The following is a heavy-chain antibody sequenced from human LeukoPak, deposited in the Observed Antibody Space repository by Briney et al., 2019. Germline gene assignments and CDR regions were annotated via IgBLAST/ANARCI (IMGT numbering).Heavy chain of an antibody. J-gene: IGHJ4*02. V-gene: IGHV3-7*01. Sequence: GGSLSLSFAAPGFTFSSYWISWAGKAPGKGLDWLANIKQDGSEKYYVDSVKGRFTISRDNAKNSLYLQMNSLRAEDTAVYYCAEGRPLAPTSQFDYWGQGTLVTVSS. D-gene: IGHD1-1*01. CDR3: AEGRPLAPTSQFDY. CDR2: IKQDGSEK. CDR1: GFTFSSYW.